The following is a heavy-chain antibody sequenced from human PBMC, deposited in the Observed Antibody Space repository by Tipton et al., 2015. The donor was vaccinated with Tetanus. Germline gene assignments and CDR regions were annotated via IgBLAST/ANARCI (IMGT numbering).Heavy chain of an antibody. CDR2: IYHDGNT. J-gene: IGHJ4*02. Sequence: SLRLSCIASGFSVSSNYISWVRQAPGKGLEWVSVIYHDGNTYYGGSMKGRFTTSRDNSKNTVYLQMNSLRAEDTAVYYCARTMGTNRYYYWGQGTLLTVSS. D-gene: IGHD3-10*01. CDR1: GFSVSSNY. V-gene: IGHV3-53*01. CDR3: ARTMGTNRYYY.